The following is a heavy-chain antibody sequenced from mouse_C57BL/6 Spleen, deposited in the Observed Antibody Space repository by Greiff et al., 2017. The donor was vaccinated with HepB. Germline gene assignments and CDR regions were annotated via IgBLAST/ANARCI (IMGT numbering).Heavy chain of an antibody. CDR1: GFTFSNYW. J-gene: IGHJ3*01. V-gene: IGHV6-3*01. CDR3: TSLYGLAY. Sequence: EVKLEESGGGLVQPGGSMKLSCVASGFTFSNYWMNWVRQSPEKGLEWVAQIRLKSDNYETHYAESVKGRFTISRDDSKSSVYLQMNNLRAEDTGIYYCTSLYGLAYWGQGTLVTVSA. CDR2: IRLKSDNYET. D-gene: IGHD1-1*02.